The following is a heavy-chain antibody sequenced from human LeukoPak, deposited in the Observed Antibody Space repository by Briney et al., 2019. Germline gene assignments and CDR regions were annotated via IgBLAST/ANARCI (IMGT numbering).Heavy chain of an antibody. V-gene: IGHV3-33*08. J-gene: IGHJ3*02. Sequence: PGGSLRLSCAASGFTFSSYGMHWVRQAPGKGLEWVAVIWYDGSNKYYADSVKGRFTISRDNSKNTLYLQMNSLRAEDTAVYYCAKYDSSGYTPYDAFDIWGQGTMVTVSS. CDR3: AKYDSSGYTPYDAFDI. D-gene: IGHD3-22*01. CDR1: GFTFSSYG. CDR2: IWYDGSNK.